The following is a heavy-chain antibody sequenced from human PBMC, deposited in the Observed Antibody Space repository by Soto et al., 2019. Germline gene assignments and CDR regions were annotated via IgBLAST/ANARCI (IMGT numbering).Heavy chain of an antibody. CDR3: ARDRDSSSWCGGGNWFDP. CDR1: GGTFSSYA. J-gene: IGHJ5*02. Sequence: QVQLVQSGAEVKKPGSSVKVSCKASGGTFSSYAISWVRQAPGQGLEWMGGIIPIFGTANYAQKFQGRVTITADESTSTAYMELSSLRSEDTAVYYCARDRDSSSWCGGGNWFDPWGQGTLVTVSS. D-gene: IGHD6-13*01. CDR2: IIPIFGTA. V-gene: IGHV1-69*01.